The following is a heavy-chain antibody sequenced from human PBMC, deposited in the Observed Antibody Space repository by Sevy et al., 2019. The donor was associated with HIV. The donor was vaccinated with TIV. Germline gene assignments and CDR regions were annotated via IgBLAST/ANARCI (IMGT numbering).Heavy chain of an antibody. CDR3: ARDPRIYGDYLLAYFDY. CDR1: GFTFSSYA. V-gene: IGHV3-33*08. CDR2: IGYDGNNK. J-gene: IGHJ4*02. Sequence: GGSLRLSCAASGFTFSSYAMHWVRQAPGKGLEWVAVIGYDGNNKFYADSVKGRFTISRDDSKNTVFLQMDSLRAEDTAVYYCARDPRIYGDYLLAYFDYWGQGTLVTVSS. D-gene: IGHD4-17*01.